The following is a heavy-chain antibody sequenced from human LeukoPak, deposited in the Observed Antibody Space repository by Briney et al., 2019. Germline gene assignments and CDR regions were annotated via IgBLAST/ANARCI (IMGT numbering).Heavy chain of an antibody. V-gene: IGHV4-59*08. Sequence: SETLSLTCTVSGGSINSHYWSWIRQPPGKGLEWFGDIYYKGNTNYNPSLKSRVTISVDTSKNHLSLKLTSVLAADTAIYYCVRRDNTGWNYFDYWGQGILVTVSS. CDR3: VRRDNTGWNYFDY. CDR1: GGSINSHY. J-gene: IGHJ4*02. D-gene: IGHD6-19*01. CDR2: IYYKGNT.